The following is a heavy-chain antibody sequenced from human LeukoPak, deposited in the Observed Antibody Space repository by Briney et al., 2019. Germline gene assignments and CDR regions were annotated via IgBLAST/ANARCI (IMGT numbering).Heavy chain of an antibody. J-gene: IGHJ3*02. CDR3: ARLSYYDFWSGYYPDAFDI. CDR2: IYYSGST. D-gene: IGHD3-3*01. V-gene: IGHV4-59*08. Sequence: PSETLSLTCTVSGGSISSYYWSWIRQPPGKGLEWIGYIYYSGSTNYNPSLKSRVTISVDTSKNQFSLKLSSVTAADTAVYYCARLSYYDFWSGYYPDAFDIWGQGTMVTVSS. CDR1: GGSISSYY.